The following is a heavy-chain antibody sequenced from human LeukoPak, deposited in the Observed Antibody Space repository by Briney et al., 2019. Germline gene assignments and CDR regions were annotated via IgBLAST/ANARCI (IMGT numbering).Heavy chain of an antibody. Sequence: GGSLRLSCAASGFTFSSYAMHWVRQDPGKGLEWVAVISYDGSNKYYADSVKGRFTISRDNSKNTLYLQMNSLRAEDTAVYYCARGGSYYGSRNWFDPWGQGTLVTVSS. D-gene: IGHD3-10*01. V-gene: IGHV3-30-3*01. CDR3: ARGGSYYGSRNWFDP. CDR2: ISYDGSNK. CDR1: GFTFSSYA. J-gene: IGHJ5*02.